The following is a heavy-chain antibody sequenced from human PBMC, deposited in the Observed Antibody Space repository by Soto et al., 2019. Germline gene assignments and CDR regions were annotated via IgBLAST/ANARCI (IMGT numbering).Heavy chain of an antibody. D-gene: IGHD3-10*01. J-gene: IGHJ5*02. CDR1: GGSISSGVYY. Sequence: QVQLQESGPGLVKPSQTLSLTCTVSGGSISSGVYYWSWIRQPPGKGLEWIGYFYYSGSAYYSPSLKRRVTISLDTSKNQFSLKLSSVTAADTAVYYCARGHITMVRGAANWFDPWGQGTLVTVSS. V-gene: IGHV4-30-4*01. CDR3: ARGHITMVRGAANWFDP. CDR2: FYYSGSA.